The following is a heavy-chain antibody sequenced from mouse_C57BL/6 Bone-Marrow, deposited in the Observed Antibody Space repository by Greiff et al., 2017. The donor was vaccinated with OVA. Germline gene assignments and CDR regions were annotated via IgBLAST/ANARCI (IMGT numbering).Heavy chain of an antibody. V-gene: IGHV1-81*01. D-gene: IGHD2-5*01. Sequence: VQLKESGAELARPGASVKLSCKASGYTFTSYGISWVKQRTGQGLEWIGEIYPRSGNTYYNEKFKGKATLTADKSSSTAYMELRSLTSEDSAVYFCARLGSNFYYFDYWGQGTTLTVSS. CDR1: GYTFTSYG. CDR2: IYPRSGNT. J-gene: IGHJ2*01. CDR3: ARLGSNFYYFDY.